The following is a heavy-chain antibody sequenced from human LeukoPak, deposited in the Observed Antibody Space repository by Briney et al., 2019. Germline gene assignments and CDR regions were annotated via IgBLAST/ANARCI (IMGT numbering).Heavy chain of an antibody. Sequence: GASVKVSCKASGGTFSSYAISWVRQAPGQGLEWMGGIIPIFGTANYAQKFQGRVTITADESTSTAYMELSSLRSEDTAVYYCARDLGYSSVPFDPWGQGTLVTVSS. D-gene: IGHD6-19*01. V-gene: IGHV1-69*13. CDR1: GGTFSSYA. CDR2: IIPIFGTA. J-gene: IGHJ5*02. CDR3: ARDLGYSSVPFDP.